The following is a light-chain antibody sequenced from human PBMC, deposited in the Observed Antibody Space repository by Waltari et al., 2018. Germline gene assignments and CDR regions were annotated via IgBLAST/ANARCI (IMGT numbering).Light chain of an antibody. V-gene: IGKV3-15*01. J-gene: IGKJ2*01. CDR1: QRVSSN. CDR3: QQYNNWPRST. CDR2: GAS. Sequence: EIVMTQSPATLSVSPGERATLSCRASQRVSSNLAWYQQKPGQAPRLLIYGASTRATGIPARFSGSGSGTEFTLTISSLQSEDFAVYYCQQYNNWPRSTFGQGTKLEIK.